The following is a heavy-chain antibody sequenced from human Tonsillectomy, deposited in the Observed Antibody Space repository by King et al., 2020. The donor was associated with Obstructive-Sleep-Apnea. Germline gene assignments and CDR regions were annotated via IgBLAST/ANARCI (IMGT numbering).Heavy chain of an antibody. Sequence: QLVQSGAEVKKPGSSVKVSCQASGGIFTSYTISWVRQAPGQGPEWRGGIIPILGKTNYAQKFQGRVTTTAHKSTSTIYMELSSLRSEDTAVYYCARDRGPKYSSSWYFDYWGQGTLVTVSS. J-gene: IGHJ4*02. D-gene: IGHD6-13*01. CDR3: ARDRGPKYSSSWYFDY. CDR1: GGIFTSYT. V-gene: IGHV1-69*10. CDR2: IIPILGKT.